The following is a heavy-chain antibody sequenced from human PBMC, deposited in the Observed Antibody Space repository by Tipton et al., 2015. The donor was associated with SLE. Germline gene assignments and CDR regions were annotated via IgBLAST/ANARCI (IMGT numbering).Heavy chain of an antibody. V-gene: IGHV3-23*01. J-gene: IGHJ2*01. CDR2: TSVSGTNT. D-gene: IGHD6-13*01. Sequence: SLRLSCAASGFTFSDHYMDWVRQAPGKGLEWVSITSVSGTNTYYADSVKGRFTISRDNSKNTLYLQMNSLRVEDTAVYYCAKDRMDQLGPRGSFDLGGRGTLVTVSP. CDR1: GFTFSDHY. CDR3: AKDRMDQLGPRGSFDL.